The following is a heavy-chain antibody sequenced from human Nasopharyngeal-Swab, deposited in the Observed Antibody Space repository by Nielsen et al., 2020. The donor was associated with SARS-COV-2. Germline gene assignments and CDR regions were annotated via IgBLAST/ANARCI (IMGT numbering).Heavy chain of an antibody. CDR3: ARSYNPGGFGWLLSND. J-gene: IGHJ4*02. CDR2: ISYGGGDE. Sequence: GESLKISCEASGFTFSSYPMQWVRRAPGKGLEWVSVISYGGGDEHYADSVKGRFTISRDNSKNTLYLQMNSLTVDDTAVYYCARSYNPGGFGWLLSNDWGQGTLVTVPS. V-gene: IGHV3-30*04. CDR1: GFTFSSYP. D-gene: IGHD3-9*01.